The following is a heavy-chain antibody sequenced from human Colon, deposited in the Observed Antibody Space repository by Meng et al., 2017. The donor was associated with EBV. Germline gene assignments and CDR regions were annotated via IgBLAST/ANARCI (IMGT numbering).Heavy chain of an antibody. D-gene: IGHD3-10*01. CDR3: VRDTRRGGGWFDP. V-gene: IGHV4-30-2*01. Sequence: QEPGSGLGRPSQTLSLTCAVSGDSITSGDYSWTWIRQPPGKGLEWIGYIYHGVNIYYTPSLRSRVTISVDKSRNQFSLKLTSVSAADTAVYYCVRDTRRGGGWFDPWGQGTLVTVSS. CDR1: GDSITSGDYS. CDR2: IYHGVNI. J-gene: IGHJ5*02.